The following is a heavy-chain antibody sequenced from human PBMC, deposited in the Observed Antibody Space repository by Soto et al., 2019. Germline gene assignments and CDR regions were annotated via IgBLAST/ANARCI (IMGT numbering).Heavy chain of an antibody. Sequence: GGSLRLSCAASGFTFSDYYMSWIRQAPGKGLEWVSYISSSGSTIYYADSVKGRFTISRDNAKNSLYLQINSPRAKDTAAYYRARESSSWTYNWLDPWGQETLVTVSS. D-gene: IGHD6-13*01. V-gene: IGHV3-11*01. J-gene: IGHJ5*02. CDR1: GFTFSDYY. CDR3: ARESSSWTYNWLDP. CDR2: ISSSGSTI.